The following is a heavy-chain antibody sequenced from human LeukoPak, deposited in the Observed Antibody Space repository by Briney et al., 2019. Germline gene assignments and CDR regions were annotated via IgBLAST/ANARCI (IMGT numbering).Heavy chain of an antibody. D-gene: IGHD1/OR15-1a*01. CDR2: IDLDGTTT. CDR1: GLTFSSHW. CDR3: ARDLTWNTADY. V-gene: IGHV3-74*01. J-gene: IGHJ4*02. Sequence: GGSLRLSCVGSGLTFSSHWMHWFRQVPGEGLVWVSRIDLDGTTTGYAESVRGRFTISRDNAKNTLFLQMNGLRAEDTAVYYCARDLTWNTADYWGQGTLVTVSS.